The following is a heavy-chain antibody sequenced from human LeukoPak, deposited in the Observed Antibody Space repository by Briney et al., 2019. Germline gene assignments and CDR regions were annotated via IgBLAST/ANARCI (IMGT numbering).Heavy chain of an antibody. CDR2: IRYDGLNK. J-gene: IGHJ3*02. V-gene: IGHV3-30*02. CDR3: AKEGDYYGSGSYRDGFDI. CDR1: GFTFSTHG. D-gene: IGHD3-10*01. Sequence: GGSLRLSCAASGFTFSTHGMHWVRQAPGKGLEWVAFIRYDGLNKYYADSVKGRFTISRDSFKNTLYLQMNSLRPEDTAVYYCAKEGDYYGSGSYRDGFDIWGQGTRATISS.